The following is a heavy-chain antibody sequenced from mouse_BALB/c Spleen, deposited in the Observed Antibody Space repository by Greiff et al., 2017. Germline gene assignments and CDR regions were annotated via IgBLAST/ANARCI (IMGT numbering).Heavy chain of an antibody. J-gene: IGHJ3*01. CDR2: IDPFNGGT. CDR3: ARGVTTTEGFAY. Sequence: EVHLVESGPELMKPGASVKISCKASGYSFTSYYMHWVKQSHGKSLEWIGYIDPFNGGTSYNQKFKGKATLTVDKSSSTAYMHLSSLTSEDSAVYYCARGVTTTEGFAYWGQGTLVTVSA. CDR1: GYSFTSYY. D-gene: IGHD2-3*01. V-gene: IGHV1S135*01.